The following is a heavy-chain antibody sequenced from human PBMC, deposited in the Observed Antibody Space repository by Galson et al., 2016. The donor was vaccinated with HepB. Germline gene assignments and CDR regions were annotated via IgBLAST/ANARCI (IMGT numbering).Heavy chain of an antibody. V-gene: IGHV2-5*02. D-gene: IGHD1-7*01. CDR2: IYWDDDK. CDR1: GFSLSTSGVG. CDR3: AQGITDDDWNYSIFDY. Sequence: PALVKPTQTLTLTCTFSGFSLSTSGVGVGWIRQPPGKALEWLALIYWDDDKRYSPSLKSRLTITKDTSKNQVVLTMTNMDPVDTATYYCAQGITDDDWNYSIFDYWGQGTLVTVSS. J-gene: IGHJ4*02.